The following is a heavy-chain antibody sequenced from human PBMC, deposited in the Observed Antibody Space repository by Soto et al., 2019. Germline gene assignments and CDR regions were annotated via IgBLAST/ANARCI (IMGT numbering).Heavy chain of an antibody. J-gene: IGHJ6*03. CDR3: ARARKGSWDYYYYMDV. CDR2: IGTAGDT. Sequence: GGSLRLSCAASGFTFSSYDMHWVRQATGKGLEWVSAIGTAGDTYYPGSVKGRFTISRENAKNSLYLQMNSLRAGDTAVYYCARARKGSWDYYYYMDVWGKGTTVTVSS. V-gene: IGHV3-13*01. D-gene: IGHD3-16*01. CDR1: GFTFSSYD.